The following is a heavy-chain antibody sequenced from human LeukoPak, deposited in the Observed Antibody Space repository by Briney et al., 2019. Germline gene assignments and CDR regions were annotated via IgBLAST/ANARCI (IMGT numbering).Heavy chain of an antibody. CDR3: AREGYGSGPHPNDFDI. Sequence: SETLSLTCSVSGYSISRGYYWGWIRQPPGKGLEWIGSISRGGSTYYSPSLKSRVTISVDTPKNQFSLKLSSLTAADTAVYYCAREGYGSGPHPNDFDIWGQGTPVTVSS. CDR1: GYSISRGYY. V-gene: IGHV4-38-2*02. CDR2: ISRGGST. J-gene: IGHJ3*02. D-gene: IGHD3-10*01.